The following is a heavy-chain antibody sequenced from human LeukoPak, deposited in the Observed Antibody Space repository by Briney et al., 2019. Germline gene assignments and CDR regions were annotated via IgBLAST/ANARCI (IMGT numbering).Heavy chain of an antibody. CDR3: ARGDPVAGSDY. CDR1: GGSFSGYY. Sequence: SETLSLTCAVYGGSFSGYYWSWIRKPPGKGLEWIGEINHSGSTNYNPSLKSRVTISVDTSKNQFSLKLSSVTAADTAVYYCARGDPVAGSDYWGQGTLVTVSS. J-gene: IGHJ4*02. D-gene: IGHD6-19*01. CDR2: INHSGST. V-gene: IGHV4-34*01.